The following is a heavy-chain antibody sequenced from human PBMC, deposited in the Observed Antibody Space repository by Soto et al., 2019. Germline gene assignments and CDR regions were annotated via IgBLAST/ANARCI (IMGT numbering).Heavy chain of an antibody. CDR1: GYSFIDYY. CDR2: ISPKSGGT. Sequence: ASVKVSCNASGYSFIDYYMHWVRQAPGQGFEWMGRISPKSGGTNYAQKFEGRVTMTWDTSLNTAYMELSSLISEDTAVYYCARHTGYISDWYYFDLWGQGTLVTVSS. CDR3: ARHTGYISDWYYFDL. D-gene: IGHD3-9*01. V-gene: IGHV1-2*02. J-gene: IGHJ4*02.